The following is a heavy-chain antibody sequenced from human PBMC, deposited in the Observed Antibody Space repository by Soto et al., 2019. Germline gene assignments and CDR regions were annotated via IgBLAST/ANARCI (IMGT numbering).Heavy chain of an antibody. CDR1: GYTFTSYY. CDR3: AANPAHIVVVTSEFDY. V-gene: IGHV1-46*01. Sequence: ASVKVSCKASGYTFTSYYMHWVRQAPGQGLEWMGIINPSGGSTSYAQKFQGRVTMTRDTSTSTVYMELSSLRSEDTAVYYCAANPAHIVVVTSEFDYWGQGTLVTVSS. J-gene: IGHJ4*02. CDR2: INPSGGST. D-gene: IGHD2-21*02.